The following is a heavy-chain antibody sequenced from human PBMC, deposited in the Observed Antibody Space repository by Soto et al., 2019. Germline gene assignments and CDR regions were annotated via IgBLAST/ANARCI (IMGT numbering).Heavy chain of an antibody. J-gene: IGHJ3*02. D-gene: IGHD2-15*01. CDR1: GCTFSSYA. V-gene: IGHV1-69*13. CDR2: IIPIFGTA. Sequence: SVKVSCKAPGCTFSSYAISWVRHAPGQGLEWMGGIIPIFGTANYAQKFQGRVTITAGESTSTAYMELSSLRSEDTAVYYCARGGGSIVVVVAATRGAFDIWGQGTMVTVSS. CDR3: ARGGGSIVVVVAATRGAFDI.